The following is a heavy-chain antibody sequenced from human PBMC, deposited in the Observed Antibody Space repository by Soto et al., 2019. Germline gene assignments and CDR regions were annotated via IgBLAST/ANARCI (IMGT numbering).Heavy chain of an antibody. V-gene: IGHV4-59*01. J-gene: IGHJ6*02. CDR2: IYYSGST. D-gene: IGHD6-6*01. CDR3: ARESGSSSEGYYYYYGMDV. Sequence: QVQLQESGPGLVKPSETLSLTCAVSGGSISPYYWSWIRQPPGKGLEWIGYIYYSGSTNYNPSLKSRVTIPVDTSKNQFSLKLSSVTAADTAVYYCARESGSSSEGYYYYYGMDVWGQGTTVTVSS. CDR1: GGSISPYY.